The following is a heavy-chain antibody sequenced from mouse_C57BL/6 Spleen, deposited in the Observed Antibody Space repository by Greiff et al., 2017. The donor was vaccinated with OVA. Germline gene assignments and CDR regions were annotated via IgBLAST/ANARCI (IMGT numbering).Heavy chain of an antibody. V-gene: IGHV1-54*01. D-gene: IGHD2-5*01. CDR3: ARPPYYSNCRYAMDY. CDR2: INPGSGGT. CDR1: GYAFTNYL. J-gene: IGHJ4*01. Sequence: QVQLKESGAELVRPGTSVKVSCKASGYAFTNYLIEWVKQRPGQGLEWIGVINPGSGGTNYNEKFKGKATLTADKSSSTAYMQLSSLTSEDSAVYFCARPPYYSNCRYAMDYWGQGTSVTVSS.